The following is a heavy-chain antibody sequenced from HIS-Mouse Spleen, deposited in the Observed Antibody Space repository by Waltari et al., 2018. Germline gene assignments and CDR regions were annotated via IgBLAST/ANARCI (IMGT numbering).Heavy chain of an antibody. V-gene: IGHV3-53*02. CDR2: IYSGGST. D-gene: IGHD6-13*01. CDR3: ARDHGDSSSWYWYFDL. J-gene: IGHJ2*01. CDR1: GFTVSSNF. Sequence: EVQLVETGGGLIQPGGSLRLSCAASGFTVSSNFIGLVRQAPGKGLECVSVIYSGGSTYYADSVKGRFTISRDNSKNTLYLQMNSLRAEDTAVYYCARDHGDSSSWYWYFDLWGRGTLVTVSS.